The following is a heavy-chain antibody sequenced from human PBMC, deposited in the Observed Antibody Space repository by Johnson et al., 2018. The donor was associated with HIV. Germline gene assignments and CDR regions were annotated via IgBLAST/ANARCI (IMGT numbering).Heavy chain of an antibody. V-gene: IGHV3-NL1*01. D-gene: IGHD3-22*01. Sequence: QVQLVESGGGVVQPGGSLRLSCAASGFTFDDYAMHWVRQAPGKGLEWVSVIYSGGSTYYADSVTGRFTFSRDNSKNTLFLQLNSLRAEDTAVYFCAKVRSGYTEIDAFDIWGEGTMVTVSS. CDR1: GFTFDDYA. CDR2: IYSGGST. J-gene: IGHJ3*02. CDR3: AKVRSGYTEIDAFDI.